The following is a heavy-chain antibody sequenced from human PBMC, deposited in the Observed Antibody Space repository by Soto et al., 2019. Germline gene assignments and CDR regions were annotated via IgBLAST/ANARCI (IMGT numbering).Heavy chain of an antibody. D-gene: IGHD2-15*01. Sequence: QVQLVESGGGVVQPGRSLRLSCAASGFTFSSYGMHWVRQAPGKGLEWVAVISYDGSNKYYADSVKGRFTISRDNSKNTLYLQRNSLRAEDTAVYYCAKSSYCSGGSCYYGWFDPWGQGTLVTVSS. CDR2: ISYDGSNK. V-gene: IGHV3-30*18. CDR3: AKSSYCSGGSCYYGWFDP. J-gene: IGHJ5*02. CDR1: GFTFSSYG.